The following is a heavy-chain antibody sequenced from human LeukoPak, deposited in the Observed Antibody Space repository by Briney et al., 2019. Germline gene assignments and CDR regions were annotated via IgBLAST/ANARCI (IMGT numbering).Heavy chain of an antibody. J-gene: IGHJ5*02. CDR3: ARERWEFKSSGGDWFDP. Sequence: SETLSLTCTVSGVSISSCDYYWSWIRQHPGKGLEWIGYIYYSGSTYYNPSLKSRVTISIDRSKNQFSLKLSSVTAADTDVYYCARERWEFKSSGGDWFDPWGQGTLVTVSS. CDR1: GVSISSCDYY. CDR2: IYYSGST. V-gene: IGHV4-31*03. D-gene: IGHD1-26*01.